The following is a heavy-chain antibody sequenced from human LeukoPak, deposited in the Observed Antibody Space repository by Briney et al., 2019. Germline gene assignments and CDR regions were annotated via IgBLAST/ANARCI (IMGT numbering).Heavy chain of an antibody. CDR3: ARGVSGYDPFDY. D-gene: IGHD5-12*01. CDR2: ISTGGTTR. Sequence: GGSLRLSCATSGFTFNDYYMSWIRQAPGKGLEWLSYISTGGTTRDYADSAKGRFTISRGNTINSLYLQMSSLRAEDTAVYYCARGVSGYDPFDYWGQGTLVTVSS. V-gene: IGHV3-11*01. J-gene: IGHJ4*02. CDR1: GFTFNDYY.